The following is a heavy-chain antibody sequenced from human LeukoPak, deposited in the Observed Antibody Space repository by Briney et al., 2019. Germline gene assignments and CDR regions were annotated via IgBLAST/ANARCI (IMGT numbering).Heavy chain of an antibody. CDR1: GFTFNSYA. CDR3: AKPPYDILTGYYPYYFDY. CDR2: ISGSGGST. J-gene: IGHJ4*02. D-gene: IGHD3-9*01. V-gene: IGHV3-23*01. Sequence: GGSLRLSCAASGFTFNSYAMSWVRQAPGKGLEWVSAISGSGGSTYYADSVKGRFTISRDNSKNTLYLQMNSLRAEDTAVYYCAKPPYDILTGYYPYYFDYWGQGTLVTVSS.